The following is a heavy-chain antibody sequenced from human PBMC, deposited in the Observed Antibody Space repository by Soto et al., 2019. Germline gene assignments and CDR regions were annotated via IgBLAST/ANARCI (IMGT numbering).Heavy chain of an antibody. J-gene: IGHJ4*02. D-gene: IGHD3-22*01. V-gene: IGHV3-64D*06. CDR2: IGSDGGSA. Sequence: PGGSLRLSCSPSGFTFSTYSIHWVRQAPGKGLEYVSDIGSDGGSAYYADSVKGRFTISRDNSMNTLYLQMSILRAEDTAVYYCVKPPAYYYDSNAYYHVWGQGTLVTVSS. CDR1: GFTFSTYS. CDR3: VKPPAYYYDSNAYYHV.